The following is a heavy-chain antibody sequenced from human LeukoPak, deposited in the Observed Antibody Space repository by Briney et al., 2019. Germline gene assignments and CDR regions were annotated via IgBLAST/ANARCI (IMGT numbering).Heavy chain of an antibody. V-gene: IGHV4-34*01. CDR1: GGSFGENY. D-gene: IGHD3-3*01. CDR3: ARGGRRFKSGNWFDP. Sequence: ETLSLTCAVYGGSFGENYWTWTWIRQPPGKGLEWIGEINHSGSTNYYPSLKSRFIISVDTSRNQFSLRLSSVTAADTAVYYCARGGRRFKSGNWFDPWGQGTLVTVSS. J-gene: IGHJ5*02. CDR2: INHSGST.